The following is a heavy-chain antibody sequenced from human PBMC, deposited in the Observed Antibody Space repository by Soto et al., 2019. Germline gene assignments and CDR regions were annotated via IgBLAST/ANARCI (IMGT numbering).Heavy chain of an antibody. D-gene: IGHD2-21*02. J-gene: IGHJ3*02. CDR3: AREGTQLYAVVTPEGAFDI. CDR2: IIPIFGTA. CDR1: GGTFSSYA. Sequence: SVKVSCKASGGTFSSYAISWVRQAPGQGLEWMGGIIPIFGTANYAQKFQGRVTITADESTSTAYMELSSLRSEDTAVYYCAREGTQLYAVVTPEGAFDIWGQGTMVTVSS. V-gene: IGHV1-69*13.